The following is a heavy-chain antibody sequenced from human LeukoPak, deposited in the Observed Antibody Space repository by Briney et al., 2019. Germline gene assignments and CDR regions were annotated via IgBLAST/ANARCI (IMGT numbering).Heavy chain of an antibody. Sequence: GGSLRLSCAASGFTFSSYWVSWVRQAPGKGLEWVANIKQDGSEKYYVDSVKGRFTISRDNAKNSLYLQMNSLRAEDTAVYYCARVKGGWLPDDAFDIWGQGTMVTVSS. D-gene: IGHD5-24*01. V-gene: IGHV3-7*01. CDR3: ARVKGGWLPDDAFDI. J-gene: IGHJ3*02. CDR1: GFTFSSYW. CDR2: IKQDGSEK.